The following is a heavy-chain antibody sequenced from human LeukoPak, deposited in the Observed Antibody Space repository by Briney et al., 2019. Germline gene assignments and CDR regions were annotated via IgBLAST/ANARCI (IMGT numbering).Heavy chain of an antibody. J-gene: IGHJ4*02. CDR2: ISSSSSYI. Sequence: PGGSLRLPCAASGFTFSSYSMNWVRQAPGKGLEWVSSISSSSSYIYYADSVKGRFTISRDNAKNSLYLQMNSLRAEDTAVYYCASLYGSYYDFWSGDYWGQGTLVTVSS. V-gene: IGHV3-21*01. D-gene: IGHD3-3*01. CDR1: GFTFSSYS. CDR3: ASLYGSYYDFWSGDY.